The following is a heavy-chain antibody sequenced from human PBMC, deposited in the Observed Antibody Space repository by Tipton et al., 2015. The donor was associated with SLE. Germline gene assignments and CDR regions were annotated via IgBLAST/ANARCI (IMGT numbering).Heavy chain of an antibody. V-gene: IGHV4-59*01. J-gene: IGHJ3*02. D-gene: IGHD1-26*01. Sequence: TLSLTCTVSGGSISSYYWSWIRQPPGKGLEWIGYIYYSGSTNYNSSLKSRVTISVDTSKNQFSLKLSSVTAADTALYYCARVKWGGSFDIWGQGTMVTVSS. CDR3: ARVKWGGSFDI. CDR2: IYYSGST. CDR1: GGSISSYY.